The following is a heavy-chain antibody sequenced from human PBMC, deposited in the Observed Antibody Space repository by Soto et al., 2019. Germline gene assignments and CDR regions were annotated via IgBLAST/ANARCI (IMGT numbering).Heavy chain of an antibody. V-gene: IGHV4-59*01. CDR3: ARVTAMTTVVLDAFDI. Sequence: SETLSLTCTVSGGSISSYYWSWIRQPPGKGLEWIGYIYYSGSTNYNPSLKSRVTISVDTSKNQFSLKLSSVTAADTAVYYCARVTAMTTVVLDAFDIWGQGTMVTVSS. D-gene: IGHD4-17*01. CDR1: GGSISSYY. CDR2: IYYSGST. J-gene: IGHJ3*02.